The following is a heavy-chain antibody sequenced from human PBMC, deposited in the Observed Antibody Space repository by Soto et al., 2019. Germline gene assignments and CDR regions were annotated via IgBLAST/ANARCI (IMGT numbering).Heavy chain of an antibody. V-gene: IGHV1-18*01. CDR3: ASTDIVVVPAAIGPQYYYGMDV. J-gene: IGHJ6*02. CDR2: ISAYNGNT. Sequence: ASVKVSCKASGYTFTSYGISWVRQAPGQGLEWMGWISAYNGNTNYAQKLQGRVTMTTDTSTSTAYMELRSLRSDDTAVYYCASTDIVVVPAAIGPQYYYGMDVWGQGTTVTVSS. CDR1: GYTFTSYG. D-gene: IGHD2-2*02.